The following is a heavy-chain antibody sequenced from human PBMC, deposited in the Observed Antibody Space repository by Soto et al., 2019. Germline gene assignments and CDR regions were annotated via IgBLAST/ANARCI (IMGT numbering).Heavy chain of an antibody. V-gene: IGHV3-48*01. J-gene: IGHJ6*02. CDR2: ISSSSSTI. D-gene: IGHD3-10*01. Sequence: EVQLVESGGGLVQRGGSLRLSCAASGLTFSSNSMNWVRQAPGKGLEWVSYISSSSSTIYYADSVKGRFTISRDNAKNTLYLQMNSLRAEERAVYYCAFGEESRSYHYGMDVWGQGTTVTVSS. CDR1: GLTFSSNS. CDR3: AFGEESRSYHYGMDV.